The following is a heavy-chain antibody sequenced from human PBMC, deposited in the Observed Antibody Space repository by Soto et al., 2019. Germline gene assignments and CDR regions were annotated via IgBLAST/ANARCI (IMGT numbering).Heavy chain of an antibody. J-gene: IGHJ4*02. CDR2: VNPRTGYT. Sequence: QVQLEQSGPQLKMPGASVKVSCKASGYIFINYNMHWVRQAPGQGPEWMGFVNPRTGYTNYAQKLQGILTLTRDTSTSTFYMDLSGLTAADTAVYFCARDSHTVKNPEWGQGTLVTVSS. D-gene: IGHD4-4*01. CDR3: ARDSHTVKNPE. V-gene: IGHV1-46*01. CDR1: GYIFINYN.